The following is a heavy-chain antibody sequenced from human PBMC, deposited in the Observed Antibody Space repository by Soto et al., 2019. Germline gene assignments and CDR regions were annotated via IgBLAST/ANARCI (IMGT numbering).Heavy chain of an antibody. CDR3: ARDSSGYNWFDP. CDR2: IIPILGIA. D-gene: IGHD6-19*01. CDR1: GGTFSSYT. V-gene: IGHV1-69*08. Sequence: QVQLVQSGAEVKKPGSSVKVSCKASGGTFSSYTISWVRQAPGQGLEWMGRIIPILGIANYAQKFQGRVTITADKSTSTAYMELSSLRSEDTAVYCCARDSSGYNWFDPWGQGTLVTVSS. J-gene: IGHJ5*02.